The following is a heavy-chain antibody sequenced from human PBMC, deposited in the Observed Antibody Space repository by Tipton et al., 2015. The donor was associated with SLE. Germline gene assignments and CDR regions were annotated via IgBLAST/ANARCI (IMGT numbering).Heavy chain of an antibody. CDR2: IKQDGSEK. Sequence: GSLRLSCAASGFTFDSYWMSWVRQAPGKGLEWVANIKQDGSEKYYVDSVKGRFTISRDNAKNSLYLQMSSLRAEDTAFYYCARVDCSSTSCYFDYWGQGTLVTVSS. CDR1: GFTFDSYW. D-gene: IGHD2-2*01. J-gene: IGHJ4*02. CDR3: ARVDCSSTSCYFDY. V-gene: IGHV3-7*03.